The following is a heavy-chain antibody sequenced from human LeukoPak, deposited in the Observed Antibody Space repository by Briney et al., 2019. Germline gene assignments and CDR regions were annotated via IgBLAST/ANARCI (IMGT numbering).Heavy chain of an antibody. D-gene: IGHD3-22*01. CDR3: AKLQKSGVSSGYSDY. V-gene: IGHV3-33*06. Sequence: PGGSLRLSCAASGFTFSDYAMHWVRQAPGKGLEWVAVMGYDGSNKYDADSVKGRFTISRDNSKNMMYLQMNSLRAEDTAVYYCAKLQKSGVSSGYSDYWGQGTLVTVSS. CDR2: MGYDGSNK. J-gene: IGHJ4*02. CDR1: GFTFSDYA.